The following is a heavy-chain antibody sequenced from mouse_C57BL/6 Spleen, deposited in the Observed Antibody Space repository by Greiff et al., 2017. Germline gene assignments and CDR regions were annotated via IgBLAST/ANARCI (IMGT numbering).Heavy chain of an antibody. CDR1: GYTFTDHT. CDR2: IYPRDGST. D-gene: IGHD1-1*01. Sequence: VQVVESDAELVKPGASVKISCKVSGYTFTDHTIHWMKQRPEQGLEWIGYIYPRDGSTKYTEKFKGKATLTADKSSSTAYMQLNSLTSEDSAVYFCARVEFITTVEFAYWGQGTLVTVSA. CDR3: ARVEFITTVEFAY. J-gene: IGHJ3*01. V-gene: IGHV1-78*01.